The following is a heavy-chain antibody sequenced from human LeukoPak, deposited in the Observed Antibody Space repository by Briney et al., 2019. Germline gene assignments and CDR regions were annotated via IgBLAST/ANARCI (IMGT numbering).Heavy chain of an antibody. CDR2: ISSSSSYI. V-gene: IGHV3-21*01. J-gene: IGHJ5*02. Sequence: GGSLRLSCAASGFTFSSYAMSWVRQAPGKGLEWVSSISSSSSYIYYADSVKGRFTISRDNAKNSLYLQMNSLRAEDTAVYYCARDSTGDENWFDPWGQGTLVTVSS. CDR1: GFTFSSYA. D-gene: IGHD2-21*02. CDR3: ARDSTGDENWFDP.